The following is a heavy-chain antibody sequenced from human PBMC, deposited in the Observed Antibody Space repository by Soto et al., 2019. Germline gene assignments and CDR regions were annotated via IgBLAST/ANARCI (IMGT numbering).Heavy chain of an antibody. CDR2: IYHSGST. D-gene: IGHD6-6*01. V-gene: IGHV4-30-2*06. Sequence: LSLTCSVSGGTITRGRSSWNWIRQSPGKGLEWIAYIYHSGSTYYNPSLTSRVTISVDRSANQFSLKLTSVTAADTSVYYCVRESVASGPNYFDTWGPGTLVTASS. J-gene: IGHJ5*02. CDR3: VRESVASGPNYFDT. CDR1: GGTITRGRSS.